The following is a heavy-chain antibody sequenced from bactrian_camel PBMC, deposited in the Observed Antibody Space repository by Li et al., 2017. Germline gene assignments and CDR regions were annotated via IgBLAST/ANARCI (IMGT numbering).Heavy chain of an antibody. CDR1: QFTFRGYC. V-gene: IGHV3S31*01. CDR3: AASLVATMNWGLGYINFAY. Sequence: VQLVESGGGSVQSRESLRLTCAASQFTFRGYCMGWFRQAPGKEREGVASISGNGGRTLIADSLEGRFSISRDNAKNTLYLQMNSLKTEDTAVYFCAASLVATMNWGLGYINFAYWGQGTQVTVS. CDR2: ISGNGGRT. J-gene: IGHJ6*01. D-gene: IGHD4*01.